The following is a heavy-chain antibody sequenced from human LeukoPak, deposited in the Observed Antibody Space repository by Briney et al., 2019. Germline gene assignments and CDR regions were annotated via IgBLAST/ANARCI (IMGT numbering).Heavy chain of an antibody. CDR2: ISWNSGSI. D-gene: IGHD1-26*01. J-gene: IGHJ3*02. CDR3: AKGGGSYPHDAFDI. CDR1: GFTFDDYA. Sequence: GGSLRLSCAVSGFTFDDYAMHWVRQAPGKGLEWVSGISWNSGSIGYADSVKGRFTISRDNAKNSLYLQMNSLRAEDTALYYCAKGGGSYPHDAFDIWGQGTMVTVSS. V-gene: IGHV3-9*01.